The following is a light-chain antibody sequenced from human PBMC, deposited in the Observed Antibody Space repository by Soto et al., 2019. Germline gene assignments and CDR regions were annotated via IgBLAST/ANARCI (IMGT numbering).Light chain of an antibody. CDR1: SSNIGSNT. CDR2: RNN. J-gene: IGLJ1*01. Sequence: QSVLTQPPSASGTPGQRVTISCSGSSSNIGSNTVNWYQQLPGTAPKLLIYRNNERPSGVPDRFSGSKSGTSASLAISGLQSEDEADYYCAAWDDSLNCYVFGTGTKLTVL. V-gene: IGLV1-44*01. CDR3: AAWDDSLNCYV.